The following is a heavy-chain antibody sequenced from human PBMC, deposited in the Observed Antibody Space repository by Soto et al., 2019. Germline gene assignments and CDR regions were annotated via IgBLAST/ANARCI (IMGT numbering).Heavy chain of an antibody. CDR1: GFTFSTYT. J-gene: IGHJ4*02. D-gene: IGHD3-10*01. CDR2: ISSSDSYI. V-gene: IGHV3-21*01. Sequence: PGGSLRLSCAASGFTFSTYTMNWVRQAPGKGLEWVSSISSSDSYIYYVDSVKGRFTISRDNAKNSLYLQMDSLRAEDTAVHYCGTDNWFGELLGFWGQGTLVTVSS. CDR3: GTDNWFGELLGF.